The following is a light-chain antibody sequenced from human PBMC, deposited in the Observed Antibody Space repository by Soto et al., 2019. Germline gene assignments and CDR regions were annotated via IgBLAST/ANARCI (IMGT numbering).Light chain of an antibody. CDR3: SSYTSSNTYV. J-gene: IGLJ1*01. CDR1: GSDIGGYDY. Sequence: QSALTQPASVSGSPGQSITISCTGTGSDIGGYDYVSWYQQHPGKAPKLMIYDVSDRPSGVSIRFSGSKSGNTASLTISGLQAEDEADYYCSSYTSSNTYVFGTGTKLTVL. CDR2: DVS. V-gene: IGLV2-14*01.